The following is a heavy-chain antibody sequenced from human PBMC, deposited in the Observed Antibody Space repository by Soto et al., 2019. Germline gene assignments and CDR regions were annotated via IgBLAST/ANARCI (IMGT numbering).Heavy chain of an antibody. D-gene: IGHD4-17*01. J-gene: IGHJ4*02. CDR1: GGSISSYY. CDR3: ARTTVGPSRDLAVY. Sequence: PSETLALTCTVSGGSISSYYWSWIRQPPGKGLEWIGYIYYSGSTNYNPSLKSRVTISVDTSKNQFSLKLSSVTAADTAVYYCARTTVGPSRDLAVYWGQGTLVTVSS. V-gene: IGHV4-59*01. CDR2: IYYSGST.